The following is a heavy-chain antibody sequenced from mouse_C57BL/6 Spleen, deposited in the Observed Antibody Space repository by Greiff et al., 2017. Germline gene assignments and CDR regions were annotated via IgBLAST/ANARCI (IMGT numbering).Heavy chain of an antibody. J-gene: IGHJ3*01. V-gene: IGHV5-9*01. D-gene: IGHD3-2*02. Sequence: EVMLVESGGGLVKPGGSLKLSCAASGFTFSSYTMSWVRQTPEKRLEWVATISGGGGNTYYPDSVKGRFTISRDNAKNTLYLQMSSLRSEDTALYYCARRAQATAWFAYWGQGTLVTVSA. CDR3: ARRAQATAWFAY. CDR2: ISGGGGNT. CDR1: GFTFSSYT.